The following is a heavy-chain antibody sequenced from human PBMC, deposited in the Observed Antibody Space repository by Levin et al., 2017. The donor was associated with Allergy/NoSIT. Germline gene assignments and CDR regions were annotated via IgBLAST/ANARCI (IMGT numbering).Heavy chain of an antibody. Sequence: GESLKISCKGSGYSFTSYWIGWVRQMPGKGLEWMGIIYPGASDTTYSPSFQGQVTISADNSIRTAYLQWSSLKASDTAMYYCARQFCSVGSCYSTLAYHFDYWGQGTLVTVSS. CDR3: ARQFCSVGSCYSTLAYHFDY. V-gene: IGHV5-51*01. CDR2: IYPGASDT. D-gene: IGHD2-15*01. CDR1: GYSFTSYW. J-gene: IGHJ4*02.